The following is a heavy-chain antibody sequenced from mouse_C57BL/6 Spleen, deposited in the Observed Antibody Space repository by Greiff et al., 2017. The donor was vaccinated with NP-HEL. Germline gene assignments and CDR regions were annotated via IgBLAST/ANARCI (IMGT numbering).Heavy chain of an antibody. Sequence: EVMLVESGEGLVKPGGSLKLSCAASGFTFSSYAMSWVRQTPEKRLEWVAYISSGGDYIYYADTVMGRFTISRANARNTLYLKMSSLKSEDTAMYYCTREGGLQDAMDDWGQGTSVTGSS. V-gene: IGHV5-9-1*02. CDR1: GFTFSSYA. CDR3: TREGGLQDAMDD. D-gene: IGHD2-4*01. J-gene: IGHJ4*01. CDR2: ISSGGDYI.